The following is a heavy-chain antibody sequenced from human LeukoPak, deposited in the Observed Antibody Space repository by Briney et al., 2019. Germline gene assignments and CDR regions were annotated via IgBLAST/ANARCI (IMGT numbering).Heavy chain of an antibody. CDR2: ISGSGGST. V-gene: IGHV3-23*01. Sequence: PGGSLRLSCAASGFTFSSYGMSWVRQAPGKGLEWVSAISGSGGSTYYADSVKGRFTISRDNSKNTLYLQMNSLRAEDTAVYYCAKDRRRITIFLGANYYMDVWGKGTTVTISS. CDR1: GFTFSSYG. D-gene: IGHD3-9*01. J-gene: IGHJ6*03. CDR3: AKDRRRITIFLGANYYMDV.